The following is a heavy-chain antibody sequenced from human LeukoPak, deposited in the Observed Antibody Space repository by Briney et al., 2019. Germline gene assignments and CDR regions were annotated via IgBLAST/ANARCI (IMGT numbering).Heavy chain of an antibody. D-gene: IGHD3-10*01. V-gene: IGHV1-3*01. CDR2: INAGNGNT. J-gene: IGHJ4*02. Sequence: ASVKVSCKASGYTFTSYAMHWVRQAPGQRLEWMGWINAGNGNTKYSQKFQGRVTITRDTSASTAYMELSSLRSEDTAVYYCARNLVRGVIRSGFDYWGQGTLVTVSS. CDR1: GYTFTSYA. CDR3: ARNLVRGVIRSGFDY.